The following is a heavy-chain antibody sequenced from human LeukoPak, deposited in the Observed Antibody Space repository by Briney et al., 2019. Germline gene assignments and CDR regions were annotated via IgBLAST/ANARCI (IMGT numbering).Heavy chain of an antibody. CDR1: GFKFEDYG. CDR3: VKGLYWVAVTGDVFDI. CDR2: INWNGGII. J-gene: IGHJ3*02. V-gene: IGHV3-9*03. Sequence: GGSLRLSCTASGFKFEDYGMHWVRQAPGKGLEWVSSINWNGGIIDSADSVKGRFTISRDNAKRSLYLQMNSLRVEDMALYYCVKGLYWVAVTGDVFDIWGQGTMVTVSS. D-gene: IGHD6-19*01.